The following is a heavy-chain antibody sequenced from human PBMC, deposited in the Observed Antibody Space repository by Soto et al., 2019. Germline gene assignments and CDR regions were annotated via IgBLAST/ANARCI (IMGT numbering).Heavy chain of an antibody. Sequence: SVKVSCKASGGTFSSYAISWVRQAPGQGLEWMGGIIPIFGTANYAQKFQGRVTMTRDTSISTAYMELSRLRSDDTAVYYCARELHGPGYYRSERGFDPWGQGTLVTVSS. D-gene: IGHD3-10*01. J-gene: IGHJ5*02. CDR1: GGTFSSYA. CDR2: IIPIFGTA. V-gene: IGHV1-69*05. CDR3: ARELHGPGYYRSERGFDP.